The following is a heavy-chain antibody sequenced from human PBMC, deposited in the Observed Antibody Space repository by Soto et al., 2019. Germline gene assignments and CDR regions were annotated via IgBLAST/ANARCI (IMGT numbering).Heavy chain of an antibody. D-gene: IGHD3-16*01. Sequence: ASVKVSCKASGYTFTRYGIGWARQAPGQGLEWMGWINTYNGNTNYAQNVQGRVTLTTDTSTSTAYMELRSLRSNDTAIYYCAMVDVYVTPSPQDVWGQRTTVIVSS. CDR1: GYTFTRYG. J-gene: IGHJ6*01. CDR3: AMVDVYVTPSPQDV. V-gene: IGHV1-18*01. CDR2: INTYNGNT.